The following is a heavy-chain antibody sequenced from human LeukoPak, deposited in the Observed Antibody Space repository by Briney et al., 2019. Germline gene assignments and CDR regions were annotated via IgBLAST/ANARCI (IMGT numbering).Heavy chain of an antibody. Sequence: SETLSDSCTVSGGSISSHYWSWIRQPPGKGLEWIGYIYYSRSTNYNPSLQSRVTISVDTSKNQFSLKLSSVTAADTAVYYCARSDLVSGSSYVVGYWGQGPLVTVSS. V-gene: IGHV4-59*08. CDR3: ARSDLVSGSSYVVGY. D-gene: IGHD1-26*01. CDR1: GGSISSHY. CDR2: IYYSRST. J-gene: IGHJ4*02.